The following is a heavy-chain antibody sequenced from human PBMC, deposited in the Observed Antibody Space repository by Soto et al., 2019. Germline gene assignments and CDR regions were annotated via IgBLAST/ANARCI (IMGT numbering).Heavy chain of an antibody. V-gene: IGHV1-46*01. D-gene: IGHD5-12*01. J-gene: IGHJ6*02. CDR1: GYTFTSYY. Sequence: ASVKVSCKASGYTFTSYYMHWVRQAPGQGLEWMGIINPSGGSTSYAQKFQGRVTMTRDTSTSTVYMELSSLRSEDTAVYYCARAYLPRRALEMATIFLDYGMDVWGQGTTVTVSS. CDR2: INPSGGST. CDR3: ARAYLPRRALEMATIFLDYGMDV.